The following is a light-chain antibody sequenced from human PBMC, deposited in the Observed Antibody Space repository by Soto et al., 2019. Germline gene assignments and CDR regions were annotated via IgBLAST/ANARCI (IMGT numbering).Light chain of an antibody. V-gene: IGLV4-60*02. J-gene: IGLJ2*01. CDR3: ETWDSNTRL. CDR2: LEGSGNY. Sequence: QSVLTQSSSASASLGSSVKLTCTLSSGHNNYIIAWHQQQPGKAPRYLMKLEGSGNYYKGSGIPDRFSGSSSGPDRYLTISNLQFEDEADYYCETWDSNTRLFGGGTKVTVL. CDR1: SGHNNYI.